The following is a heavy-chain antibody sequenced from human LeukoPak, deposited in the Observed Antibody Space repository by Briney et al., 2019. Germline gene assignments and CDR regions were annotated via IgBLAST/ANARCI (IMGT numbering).Heavy chain of an antibody. Sequence: GASVKVSCKVSGYTLTELSMHWVRQAPGKGLEWMGGFDPEDGETIYAQKFQGRVTMTEDTSTDTAYMELSSLRSKDTAVYYCATDSPNDWRQRPLDYWGQGTLVTVSS. CDR2: FDPEDGET. D-gene: IGHD3-9*01. J-gene: IGHJ4*02. V-gene: IGHV1-24*01. CDR1: GYTLTELS. CDR3: ATDSPNDWRQRPLDY.